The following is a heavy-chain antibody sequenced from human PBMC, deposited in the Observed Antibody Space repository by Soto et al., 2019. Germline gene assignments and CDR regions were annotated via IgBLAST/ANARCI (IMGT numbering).Heavy chain of an antibody. D-gene: IGHD6-13*01. CDR3: ARGSWYLMLKFWFDP. Sequence: GGTLRLSCAASGFTFSSYWMSWVRQAPGKGLEWVANIKQDGSEKYYVDSVKGRFTISRDNAKNSLYLQMNSLRAEDTAVYYCARGSWYLMLKFWFDPWGQGTLVTVSS. J-gene: IGHJ5*02. CDR2: IKQDGSEK. CDR1: GFTFSSYW. V-gene: IGHV3-7*01.